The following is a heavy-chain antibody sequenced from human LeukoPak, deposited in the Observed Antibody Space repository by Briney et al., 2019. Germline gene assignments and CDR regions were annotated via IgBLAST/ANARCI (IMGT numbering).Heavy chain of an antibody. Sequence: GGSLRLSCAASGFTFSSYEMNWVRQAPGKGLEWVSYISSNGSTIYYADSVKGRFTISRDNAKNSLYLQINSLRAEDTAVYYCARSLDSEYFQHWGQGTLVTVSS. J-gene: IGHJ1*01. CDR1: GFTFSSYE. CDR3: ARSLDSEYFQH. CDR2: ISSNGSTI. V-gene: IGHV3-48*03.